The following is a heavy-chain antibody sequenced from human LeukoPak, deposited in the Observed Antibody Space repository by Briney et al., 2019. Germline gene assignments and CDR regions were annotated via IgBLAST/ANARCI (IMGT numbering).Heavy chain of an antibody. D-gene: IGHD3-10*01. V-gene: IGHV3-30*02. CDR1: GFIFSHYG. Sequence: GGSLRLSCGASGFIFSHYGMHWVRQAPGKGLEWVAYLEKDGDDIMYGDSVKGRFTISRDNSKNKVYLQMNSLRSEDTAVYYCAKDSGTLHGGPDFWGQGTLVSVS. J-gene: IGHJ4*02. CDR2: LEKDGDDI. CDR3: AKDSGTLHGGPDF.